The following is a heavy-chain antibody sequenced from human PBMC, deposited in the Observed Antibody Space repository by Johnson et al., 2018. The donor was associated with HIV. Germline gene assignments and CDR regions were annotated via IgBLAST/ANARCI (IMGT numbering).Heavy chain of an antibody. CDR3: GKDRAVAGKGHDAFDI. J-gene: IGHJ3*02. CDR1: GFTVSSNY. Sequence: EKLVESGGGLIQPGGSLRLSCAASGFTVSSNYMSWVRQAPGKGLVWVSRINSDGSSTSYADSVKGRFTISRDTLKNTLYLQMNSLRAEDTAVYYSGKDRAVAGKGHDAFDIWGQGTMVAVSS. D-gene: IGHD6-19*01. CDR2: INSDGSST. V-gene: IGHV3-66*03.